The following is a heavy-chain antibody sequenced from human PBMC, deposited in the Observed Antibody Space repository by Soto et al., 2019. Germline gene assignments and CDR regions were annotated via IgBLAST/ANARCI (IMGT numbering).Heavy chain of an antibody. CDR2: ISANNGNT. D-gene: IGHD1-1*01. V-gene: IGHV1-18*01. CDR1: GYTFTSYD. Sequence: GASVKVSCKASGYTFTSYDINWVRQATGQGLEWMGWISANNGNTDYAQKLQGRVIVTRDTSTSTAYMELSSLRSDDTAVYYCARGRYGDYWGQGALVTVSS. CDR3: ARGRYGDY. J-gene: IGHJ4*02.